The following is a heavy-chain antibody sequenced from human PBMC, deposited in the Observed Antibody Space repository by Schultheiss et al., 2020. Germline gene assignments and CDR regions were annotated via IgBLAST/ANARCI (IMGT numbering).Heavy chain of an antibody. Sequence: SETLSLTCTVSGGSISSGGYYWSWIRQHPGKGLEWIGHMFHSGSTYNNPSLKSRVTMSVDTSKNQFSLRLSSVTAADTAVYYCARGEVEMATINGPYYYYGMDVWGQGTTVTVSS. V-gene: IGHV4-31*03. CDR3: ARGEVEMATINGPYYYYGMDV. CDR2: MFHSGST. J-gene: IGHJ6*02. CDR1: GGSISSGGYY. D-gene: IGHD5-24*01.